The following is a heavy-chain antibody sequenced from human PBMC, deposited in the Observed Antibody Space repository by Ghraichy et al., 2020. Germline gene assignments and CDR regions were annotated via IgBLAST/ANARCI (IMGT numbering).Heavy chain of an antibody. CDR3: ARDGASGELWRYWYFDL. J-gene: IGHJ2*01. V-gene: IGHV3-21*01. CDR2: ISSSSSYI. D-gene: IGHD3-10*01. CDR1: GFTFSSYS. Sequence: LSLTCAASGFTFSSYSMNWVRQAPGKGLEWVSSISSSSSYIYYADSVKGRFTISRDNAKNSLYLQMNSLRAEDTAVYYCARDGASGELWRYWYFDLWGRGTRVTVYS.